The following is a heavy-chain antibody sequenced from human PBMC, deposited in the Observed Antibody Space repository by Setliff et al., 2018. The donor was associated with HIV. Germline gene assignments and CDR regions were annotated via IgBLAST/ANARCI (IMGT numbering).Heavy chain of an antibody. V-gene: IGHV3-43D*04. CDR2: IQGDGSRT. CDR1: GFTFRRFS. CDR3: AKELDCGGDCFAYFDS. Sequence: PGESLKISCAASGFTFRRFSMHWVRQAPGKALEWVSLIQGDGSRTYYADSVKGRFTISRDNRKNSLYLQMNGLTDEDTAWYYCAKELDCGGDCFAYFDSWGQGTLVTVSS. J-gene: IGHJ4*02. D-gene: IGHD2-21*02.